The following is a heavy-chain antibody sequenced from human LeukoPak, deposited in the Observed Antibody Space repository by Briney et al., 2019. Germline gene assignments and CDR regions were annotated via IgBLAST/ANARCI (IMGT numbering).Heavy chain of an antibody. Sequence: ASVKVSCKASGYTFTGYYMHWVRQAPGQGLEWMGWINPNSGGTNYAQKFQGRVTMTRDTSISTAYMELSRLRSDDTAVYYCARDREEESWFGPWGQGTLVTVSS. CDR1: GYTFTGYY. J-gene: IGHJ5*02. V-gene: IGHV1-2*02. CDR3: ARDREEESWFGP. CDR2: INPNSGGT. D-gene: IGHD1-26*01.